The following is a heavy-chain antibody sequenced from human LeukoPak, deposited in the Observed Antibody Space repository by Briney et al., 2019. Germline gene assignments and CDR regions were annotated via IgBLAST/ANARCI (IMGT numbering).Heavy chain of an antibody. J-gene: IGHJ6*03. D-gene: IGHD5-24*01. CDR3: ARDEMYYYYYMDV. V-gene: IGHV1-8*01. CDR1: GYTFTSYD. CDR2: MNPNSGNT. Sequence: ASVKVSCKASGYTFTSYDINWVRQATGQGLEWMGWMNPNSGNTGYAQKFQGRVTMTRDTSISTAYMELSRLRSDDTAVYYCARDEMYYYYYMDVWGKGTTVTASS.